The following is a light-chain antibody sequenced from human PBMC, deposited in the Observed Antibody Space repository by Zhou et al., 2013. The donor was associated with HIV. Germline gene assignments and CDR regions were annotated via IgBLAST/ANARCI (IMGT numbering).Light chain of an antibody. CDR1: QDIRNY. V-gene: IGKV1-33*01. Sequence: DIQMTQSPSSLSASVGDRVTITCQASQDIRNYLNWYQQKPGKAPKLLIYDASKLETGVPSRFSGNRSGTDFSFTISSLQPEDIATYYCQQYDDLPYIFGQGTKLEIK. CDR3: QQYDDLPYI. CDR2: DAS. J-gene: IGKJ2*01.